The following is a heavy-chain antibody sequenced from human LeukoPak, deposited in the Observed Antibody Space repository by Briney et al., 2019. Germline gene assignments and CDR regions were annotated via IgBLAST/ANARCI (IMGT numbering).Heavy chain of an antibody. J-gene: IGHJ4*02. CDR1: GFTFSSYW. V-gene: IGHV3-74*01. CDR3: VRDLGELPTY. Sequence: PGGSLRLSCAVSGFTFSSYWMYWVRQAPGKGLVWVSRISSDGITTNYAGAVKGRFTMSRDNAKNTLFLQMNTLRAEGTAVYYCVRDLGELPTYWGQGTLVTVSS. D-gene: IGHD1-26*01. CDR2: ISSDGITT.